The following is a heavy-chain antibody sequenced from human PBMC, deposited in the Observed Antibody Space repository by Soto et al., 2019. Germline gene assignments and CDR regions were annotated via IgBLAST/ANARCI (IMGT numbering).Heavy chain of an antibody. CDR3: ARGGTLGELPRDY. J-gene: IGHJ4*02. D-gene: IGHD1-26*01. Sequence: GGSLRLSYAASGFTFSSYSMNWVRQAPGKGLEWVSSISSSSSYIYYADSVKGRFTISRDNAKNSLYLQMNSLRAEDTAVYYWARGGTLGELPRDYWGQGTPVTLSA. CDR1: GFTFSSYS. CDR2: ISSSSSYI. V-gene: IGHV3-21*01.